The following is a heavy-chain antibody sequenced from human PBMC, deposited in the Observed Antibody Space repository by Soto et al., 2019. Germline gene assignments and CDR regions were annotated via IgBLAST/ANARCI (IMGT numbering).Heavy chain of an antibody. CDR3: ARNRQQLVPYYFDY. Sequence: PSETLSLTCTVSGGSISSYYWSWIRQPAGKGLEWIGRIYTSGSTNYNPSLKSRVTMSVDTSKNQFSLRLSSVTAADTAMYYCARNRQQLVPYYFDYWGQGTLVTVSS. CDR2: IYTSGST. J-gene: IGHJ4*02. D-gene: IGHD6-13*01. CDR1: GGSISSYY. V-gene: IGHV4-4*07.